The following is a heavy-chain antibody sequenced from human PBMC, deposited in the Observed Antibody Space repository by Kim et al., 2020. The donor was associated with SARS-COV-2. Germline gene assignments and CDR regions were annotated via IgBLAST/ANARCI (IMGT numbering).Heavy chain of an antibody. CDR2: IIPIFGTA. CDR3: ACFTEGHSSSWEYFQH. D-gene: IGHD6-13*01. Sequence: SVKVSCKASGGTFSSYAISWVRQAPGQGLEWMGGIIPIFGTANYAQKFQGRVTITADESTSTAYMELSSLRSEDTAVYYCACFTEGHSSSWEYFQHWGQGTLVTVSS. CDR1: GGTFSSYA. J-gene: IGHJ1*01. V-gene: IGHV1-69*13.